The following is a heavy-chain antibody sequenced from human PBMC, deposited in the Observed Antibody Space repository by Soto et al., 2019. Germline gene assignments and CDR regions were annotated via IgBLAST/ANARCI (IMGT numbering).Heavy chain of an antibody. CDR2: IHYTGRT. V-gene: IGHV4-61*08. Sequence: PSETLSLTCAVSGGSISSGGYSWSWIRQPPGKGLEWLGYIHYTGRTDYNPSLKSRLTMSVDTSKNQFSLRLNSVTAADTAVYYCVTFQGSGPFDFWGPGILVTVSS. J-gene: IGHJ4*02. CDR3: VTFQGSGPFDF. D-gene: IGHD2-21*01. CDR1: GGSISSGGYS.